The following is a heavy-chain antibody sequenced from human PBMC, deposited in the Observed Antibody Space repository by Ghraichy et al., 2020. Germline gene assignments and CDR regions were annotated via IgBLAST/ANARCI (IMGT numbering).Heavy chain of an antibody. Sequence: LSLTCAASGFNVSTNYMSWVRQAPGKGLEWLSLMYSGGSAYYADSVKGRFTISRDNSKNTGSLQMNSLRAEDTAVYYCAKDGNPYYLSYLDSWGQGTLVTVSS. V-gene: IGHV3-66*01. D-gene: IGHD2/OR15-2a*01. CDR2: MYSGGSA. CDR1: GFNVSTNY. J-gene: IGHJ4*02. CDR3: AKDGNPYYLSYLDS.